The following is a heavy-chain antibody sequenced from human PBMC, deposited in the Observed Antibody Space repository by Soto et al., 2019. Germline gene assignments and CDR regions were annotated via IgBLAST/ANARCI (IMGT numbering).Heavy chain of an antibody. V-gene: IGHV3-23*01. D-gene: IGHD2-15*01. CDR2: IPGNGDST. CDR1: GFTFSSFA. Sequence: EVQLLESGGGLVQPGGSLRLSCVASGFTFSSFAMGWVRQAPGKGLEWVSSIPGNGDSTYYADSVKGRFTISRDNSRSTLYLQMNSLRVEDTAVYYCVRDGGCSGGSCYNSLGYYYYYGMDVWGQGTTVTVSS. CDR3: VRDGGCSGGSCYNSLGYYYYYGMDV. J-gene: IGHJ6*02.